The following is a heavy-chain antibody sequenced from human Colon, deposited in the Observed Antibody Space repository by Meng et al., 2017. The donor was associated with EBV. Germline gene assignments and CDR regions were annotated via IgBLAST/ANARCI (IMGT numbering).Heavy chain of an antibody. V-gene: IGHV4-59*08. CDR2: IYYSGST. Sequence: VWLEASGTGRVTPSAALSLTCSVSGGCIGSYYWSWIRQPPGKGLEWIGYIYYSGSTNYNPSLKSRVTISVDTSKNQFSLKLSSVTAADTAVYYCARHFINWFDPWGQGTLVTVSS. J-gene: IGHJ5*02. CDR3: ARHFINWFDP. CDR1: GGCIGSYY.